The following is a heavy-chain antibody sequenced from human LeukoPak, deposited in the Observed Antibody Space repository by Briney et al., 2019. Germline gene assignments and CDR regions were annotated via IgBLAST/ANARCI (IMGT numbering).Heavy chain of an antibody. CDR3: ARVLLLWFGELRGPDAFDI. J-gene: IGHJ3*02. Sequence: SETLPLTCTVSGGSISSGSYYWSWIRQPAGKGLEWIGRIYTSGSTNYNPSLKSRVTISVDTSKSQFSLKLSSVTAADTAVYYCARVLLLWFGELRGPDAFDIWGQGTMVTVSS. V-gene: IGHV4-61*02. D-gene: IGHD3-10*01. CDR1: GGSISSGSYY. CDR2: IYTSGST.